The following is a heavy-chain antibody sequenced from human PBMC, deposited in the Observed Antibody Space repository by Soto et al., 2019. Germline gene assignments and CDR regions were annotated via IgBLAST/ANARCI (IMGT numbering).Heavy chain of an antibody. D-gene: IGHD2-2*01. Sequence: TSVKVSCKASGYTFTSYGISWVRQAPGQGLEWMGWISAYNGNTNYAQKLQGRVTMTTDTSTSTAYMELRSLRSDDTAVYYCARAITPVYQLLGGGFDYYYYYMDVWGKGTTVTVSS. V-gene: IGHV1-18*01. CDR2: ISAYNGNT. CDR3: ARAITPVYQLLGGGFDYYYYYMDV. J-gene: IGHJ6*03. CDR1: GYTFTSYG.